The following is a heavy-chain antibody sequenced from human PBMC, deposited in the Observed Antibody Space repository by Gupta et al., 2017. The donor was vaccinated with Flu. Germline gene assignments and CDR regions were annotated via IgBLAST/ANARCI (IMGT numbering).Heavy chain of an antibody. CDR3: AAWLVMGDYYYYYGMDV. CDR1: GGAFSSYA. CDR2: IIPIVGTA. V-gene: IGHV1-69*01. D-gene: IGHD6-19*01. J-gene: IGHJ6*02. Sequence: QVQLVQSGAAVKKPGSSVNISCKASGGAFSSYAISWVRQAPGQGLDWMGGIIPIVGTANYAQKFQGRVTITADESTSTAYMELSSLRSEDTAVYYCAAWLVMGDYYYYYGMDVWGQGTTVTVSS.